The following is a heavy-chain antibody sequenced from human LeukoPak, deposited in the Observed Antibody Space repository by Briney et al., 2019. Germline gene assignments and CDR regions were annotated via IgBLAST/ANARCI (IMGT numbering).Heavy chain of an antibody. J-gene: IGHJ4*02. Sequence: SVKVSCKASGGTFSSYAISWVRQAPGQGLEWMGGIIPIFGTANYAQKFQGRVTITADESTSTAYMELSSLRSEDTAVYYCARGEWLRLSVVGGFDYCGQGTLVTVSS. D-gene: IGHD5-12*01. CDR1: GGTFSSYA. CDR3: ARGEWLRLSVVGGFDY. CDR2: IIPIFGTA. V-gene: IGHV1-69*01.